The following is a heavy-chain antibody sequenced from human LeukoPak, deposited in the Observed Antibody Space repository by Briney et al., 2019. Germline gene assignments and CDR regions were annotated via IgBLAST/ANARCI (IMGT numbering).Heavy chain of an antibody. CDR3: VSDLCGGDDQ. CDR2: IDEDGKTI. CDR1: GFTFSSYA. V-gene: IGHV3-74*01. J-gene: IGHJ5*02. Sequence: LAGGSLRLSCAASGFTFSSYAMSWVRQAPGKGLEWVSRIDEDGKTIDYADSVKGRFTISRDNAKDTLYLQMSSLRDEDTAVYYCVSDLCGGDDQWGRGTLVTVSS. D-gene: IGHD3-3*01.